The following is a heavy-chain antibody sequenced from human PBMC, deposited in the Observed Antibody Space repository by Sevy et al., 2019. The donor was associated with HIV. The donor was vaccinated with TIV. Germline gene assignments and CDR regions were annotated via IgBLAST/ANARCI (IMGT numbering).Heavy chain of an antibody. CDR2: INHSGST. Sequence: SETLSLTCAVYGGSFSGYYWSWIRQPPGKGLEWIGEINHSGSTNYNPSLKSRVTISVDTSKNQFSLKLSSVTAADTAVYYCARGADYYDGSGYYPYDAFDIWGQGTMVTVSS. J-gene: IGHJ3*02. CDR1: GGSFSGYY. V-gene: IGHV4-34*01. D-gene: IGHD3-22*01. CDR3: ARGADYYDGSGYYPYDAFDI.